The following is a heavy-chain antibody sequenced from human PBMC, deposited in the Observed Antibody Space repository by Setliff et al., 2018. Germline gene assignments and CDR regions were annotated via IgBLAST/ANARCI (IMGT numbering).Heavy chain of an antibody. Sequence: GESLKISCKGSGYSFTDYWIAWVRQTPGKGLEWMGTIYPGKADTRYSPSFQGQVTISTDTSINTAFLQWNNLKASDTAVYYCARSLVGATYSVYFDYWGQGALVTVSS. V-gene: IGHV5-51*01. CDR1: GYSFTDYW. CDR2: IYPGKADT. J-gene: IGHJ4*02. CDR3: ARSLVGATYSVYFDY. D-gene: IGHD1-26*01.